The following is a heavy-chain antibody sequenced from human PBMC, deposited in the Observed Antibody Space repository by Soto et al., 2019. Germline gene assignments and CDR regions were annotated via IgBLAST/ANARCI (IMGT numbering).Heavy chain of an antibody. J-gene: IGHJ4*02. Sequence: QITLKESGPPLVAPTQTLTLTCTLSGFSISTSGVGVGWIRQPPGKALEWLAVIYWDDDKGYSPSLRNRLTVSKDTSKNQVALAVTNMDPVDTATYYCAHRQIHSGNWDCGVLDYWGPGTLVTVSA. CDR1: GFSISTSGVG. V-gene: IGHV2-5*02. D-gene: IGHD1-7*01. CDR2: IYWDDDK. CDR3: AHRQIHSGNWDCGVLDY.